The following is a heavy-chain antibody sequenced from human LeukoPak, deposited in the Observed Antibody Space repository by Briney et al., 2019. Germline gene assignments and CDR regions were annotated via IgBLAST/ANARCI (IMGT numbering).Heavy chain of an antibody. Sequence: GGSLRLSCAASGFAFGDFWMSWVRQTRGEGLESVANIKQEGSEKEYVDSVKGRFTISRDNAKNSLSLPMSRLRADDTAVYYCARERREGLWFGELFRFLYCGLDVWGQGTTVIVSS. D-gene: IGHD3-10*01. CDR3: ARERREGLWFGELFRFLYCGLDV. J-gene: IGHJ6*02. CDR1: GFAFGDFW. V-gene: IGHV3-7*01. CDR2: IKQEGSEK.